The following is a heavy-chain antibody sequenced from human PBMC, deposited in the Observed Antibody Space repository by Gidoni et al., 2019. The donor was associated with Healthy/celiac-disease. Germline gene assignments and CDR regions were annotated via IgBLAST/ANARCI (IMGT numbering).Heavy chain of an antibody. D-gene: IGHD3-22*01. V-gene: IGHV3-9*01. CDR2: ISWNSGSI. Sequence: EVQLVVSGGGLVQPGRSLGLYCAAPGFTFDDYAIHWGRQAPGKGLECVSGISWNSGSIGYADSVKGRFTISRDNAKNSLYLQMNSLRAEDTALYYCAKERGDYYDSSGYYYGAFDIWGQGTMVTVSS. CDR1: GFTFDDYA. CDR3: AKERGDYYDSSGYYYGAFDI. J-gene: IGHJ3*02.